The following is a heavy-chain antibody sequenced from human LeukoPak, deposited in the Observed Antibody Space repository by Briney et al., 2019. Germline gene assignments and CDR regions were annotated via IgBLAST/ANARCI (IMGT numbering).Heavy chain of an antibody. CDR3: ARDRWEVGATLFDY. CDR2: IYSGGST. V-gene: IGHV3-53*05. CDR1: GFTVSSNY. Sequence: PGGPLKLSCAASGFTVSSNYMSWVRQAPGKGLGWVSVIYSGGSTYYADSVKGGFTISRDNSKNTLYLQMNSLRAEDTAVYYCARDRWEVGATLFDYWGQGTLVTVSS. D-gene: IGHD1-26*01. J-gene: IGHJ4*02.